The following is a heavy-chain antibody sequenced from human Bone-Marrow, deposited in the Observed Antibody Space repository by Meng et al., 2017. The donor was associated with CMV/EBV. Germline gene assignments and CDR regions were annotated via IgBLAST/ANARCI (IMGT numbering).Heavy chain of an antibody. D-gene: IGHD2-2*01. CDR2: INHRGST. V-gene: IGHV4-34*01. J-gene: IGHJ4*02. Sequence: GDYWSWSRQHRGKGLEWIGEINHRGSTNYDPSIKSRVTISEDTSKNKFSLKLSYVTAADTAVYYCARVAMVRHKLYIVVVPAALDYWGQGTLVTVSS. CDR1: GDY. CDR3: ARVAMVRHKLYIVVVPAALDY.